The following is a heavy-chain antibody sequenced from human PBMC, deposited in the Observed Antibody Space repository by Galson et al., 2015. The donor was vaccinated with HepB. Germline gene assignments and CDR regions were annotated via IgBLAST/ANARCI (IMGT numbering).Heavy chain of an antibody. D-gene: IGHD3-10*01. CDR3: ASTFYGSVILDAFDI. J-gene: IGHJ3*02. CDR2: ISSSSSYT. Sequence: SLRLSCAASGFTFSDYYMSWIRQAPGKGLEWVSYISSSSSYTNYADTVKGRFTISRDNAKNSLYMKMNSLRAEDTAVYYCASTFYGSVILDAFDIWGQGTMVTVSS. V-gene: IGHV3-11*06. CDR1: GFTFSDYY.